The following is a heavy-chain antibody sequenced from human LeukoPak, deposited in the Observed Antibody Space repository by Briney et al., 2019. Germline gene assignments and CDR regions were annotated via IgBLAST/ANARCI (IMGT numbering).Heavy chain of an antibody. CDR1: GGSISSYY. D-gene: IGHD3-22*01. Sequence: PSETLSLTCTVSGGSISSYYWSWIRQPAGKGLEWIGRIYTSGSTNYNPSLKSRVTMSVDTSKNQFSLKLSSVTAADTAVYFCASGNYYDSSGYYSNWGQGTLVTVSS. CDR2: IYTSGST. V-gene: IGHV4-4*07. J-gene: IGHJ4*02. CDR3: ASGNYYDSSGYYSN.